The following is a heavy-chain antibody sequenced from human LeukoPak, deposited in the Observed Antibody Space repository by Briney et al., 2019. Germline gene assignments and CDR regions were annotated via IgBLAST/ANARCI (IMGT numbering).Heavy chain of an antibody. CDR2: ISWNSGSI. CDR1: GFTFDDYA. CDR3: AKDILVVTAIGGLTGAFDI. Sequence: GRSLRLSCAASGFTFDDYAMHWVRHAPGKGLEWVSGISWNSGSIVYADSVKGRFTISRDNAKNSLYLQMNSLRAEDTALYYCAKDILVVTAIGGLTGAFDIWGQGTMVTVSS. V-gene: IGHV3-9*01. J-gene: IGHJ3*02. D-gene: IGHD2-21*02.